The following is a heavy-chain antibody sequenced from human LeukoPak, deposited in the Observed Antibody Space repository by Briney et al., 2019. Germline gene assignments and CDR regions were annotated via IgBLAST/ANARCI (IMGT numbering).Heavy chain of an antibody. CDR1: GFTFSSYA. CDR3: AKYKIRYCSSTSCYRSFDY. Sequence: GGSLRLSCAASGFTFSSYAMSWVRQAPGKGLEWVSAISGSGGSTYYADSVKGRFTISRDNSKNTLYLQMNSLRAEDTAVYYCAKYKIRYCSSTSCYRSFDYWGQGTLVTVSS. J-gene: IGHJ4*02. CDR2: ISGSGGST. D-gene: IGHD2-2*01. V-gene: IGHV3-23*01.